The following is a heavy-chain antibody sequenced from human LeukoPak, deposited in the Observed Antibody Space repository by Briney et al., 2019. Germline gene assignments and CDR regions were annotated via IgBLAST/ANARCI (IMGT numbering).Heavy chain of an antibody. Sequence: SETLSLTCTVSSGSISSSSYYWGWIRQPPGKGLEWIGSIYYSGTTYYNPSLKSRFTISVDTSKNQFSLKLSSVTAADTAVYYCASSGSSGYYYNMDVWGKGTTVTVSS. J-gene: IGHJ6*03. V-gene: IGHV4-39*07. CDR1: SGSISSSSYY. D-gene: IGHD3-22*01. CDR3: ASSGSSGYYYNMDV. CDR2: IYYSGTT.